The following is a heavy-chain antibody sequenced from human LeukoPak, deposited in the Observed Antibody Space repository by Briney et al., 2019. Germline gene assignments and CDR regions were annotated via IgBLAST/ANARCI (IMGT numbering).Heavy chain of an antibody. CDR3: ARERGSGGLFDY. D-gene: IGHD3-10*01. Sequence: SETLSLTCTVSGDSISSYYWSWIRQPPGKGLEWLGYIYYSGSTDYNPSLKSRVTISVDTSKNQFSPNLSSVTAADTAVYYCARERGSGGLFDYWGQGTLVTVSS. V-gene: IGHV4-59*01. J-gene: IGHJ4*02. CDR2: IYYSGST. CDR1: GDSISSYY.